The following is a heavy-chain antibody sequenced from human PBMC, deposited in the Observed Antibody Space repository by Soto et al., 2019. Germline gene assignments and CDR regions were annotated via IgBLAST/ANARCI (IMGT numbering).Heavy chain of an antibody. D-gene: IGHD1-26*01. J-gene: IGHJ1*01. CDR2: INTDGSNT. CDR3: ARDRRGWD. CDR1: GFTFSSYW. Sequence: EEQLVESGGGLVQPGGSLRLSCAASGFTFSSYWMHWVRQAPGMGLVWVSRINTDGSNTGYADSVRGRFTISRDNAKNTLYLQMNSLRAEDTAVYYCARDRRGWDWGQGTLVTVSP. V-gene: IGHV3-74*01.